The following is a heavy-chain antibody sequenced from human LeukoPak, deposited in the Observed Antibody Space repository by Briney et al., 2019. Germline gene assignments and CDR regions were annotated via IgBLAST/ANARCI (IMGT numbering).Heavy chain of an antibody. CDR1: GFTFSNAW. D-gene: IGHD3-22*01. CDR2: IKTRADGETT. V-gene: IGHV3-15*01. CDR3: ATGPGGISMILVVRDY. J-gene: IGHJ4*02. Sequence: GGSLRLSCAASGFTFSNAWMTWVRQAPGKGLEWVCRIKTRADGETTDYAAPVKGRFTISRDDSKNTLYLQMNSLKTEDTAVYYCATGPGGISMILVVRDYWGQGTLVTVSS.